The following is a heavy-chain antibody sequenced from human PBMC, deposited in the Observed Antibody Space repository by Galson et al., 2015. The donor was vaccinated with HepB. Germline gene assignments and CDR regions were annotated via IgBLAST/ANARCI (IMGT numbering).Heavy chain of an antibody. CDR1: GGTFSSYA. CDR3: ARGGGYCSSTSCSYYYYGMDV. V-gene: IGHV1-69*06. J-gene: IGHJ6*02. Sequence: SVKVSCKASGGTFSSYAISWVRQAPGQGLEWMGGIIPIFGTANYAQKFQGRVTITADKSTSTAYMELSSLRSEDTAVYYCARGGGYCSSTSCSYYYYGMDVWGQGTTVTVSS. D-gene: IGHD2-2*01. CDR2: IIPIFGTA.